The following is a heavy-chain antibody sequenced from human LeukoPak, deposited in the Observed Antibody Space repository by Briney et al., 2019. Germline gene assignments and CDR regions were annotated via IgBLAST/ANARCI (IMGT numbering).Heavy chain of an antibody. V-gene: IGHV3-30*04. CDR3: ARVRSGWYDAFDI. CDR2: ISYDGSNT. Sequence: PGGSLRLSCAASGFTFSSYAMHWVRQAPGKGLEWVTVISYDGSNTYYTDSVKGRFTIPRDNSKNTLYLQMNSLRAEDTAVYYCARVRSGWYDAFDIWGQGTMVTVSS. J-gene: IGHJ3*02. D-gene: IGHD6-19*01. CDR1: GFTFSSYA.